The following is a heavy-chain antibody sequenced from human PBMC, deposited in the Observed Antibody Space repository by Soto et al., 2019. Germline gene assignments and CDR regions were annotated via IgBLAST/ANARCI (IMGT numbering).Heavy chain of an antibody. D-gene: IGHD3-9*01. V-gene: IGHV1-69*01. CDR1: GGTFGTHG. CDR3: AREKRGLTGYQSLDH. J-gene: IGHJ4*03. CDR2: IIPFFATP. Sequence: QVQLVQSGAEVRKPGSSVKDSCKASGGTFGTHGITWVRQAPGQGLEWMGQIIPFFATPNYAQRFQGRVTITADVFPNTYTSFMELSGLTFDDSAVFYCAREKRGLTGYQSLDHWGQGTMVIVSS.